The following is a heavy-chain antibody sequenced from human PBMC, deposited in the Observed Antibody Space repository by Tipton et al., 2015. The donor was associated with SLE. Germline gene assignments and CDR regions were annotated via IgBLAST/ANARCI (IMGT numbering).Heavy chain of an antibody. V-gene: IGHV4-38-2*02. CDR1: RYSISSGYY. CDR3: ARVSSSTRYSFPFDF. CDR2: FYHSGNT. Sequence: TLSLTCIVSRYSISSGYYWGWMRQAPGKELEWVGSFYHSGNTYYNPSLTSRVTISGDTSRNQFSLTLSSVTAADTAVYYCARVSSSTRYSFPFDFWGQGVLVTVSS. J-gene: IGHJ4*02. D-gene: IGHD2-21*01.